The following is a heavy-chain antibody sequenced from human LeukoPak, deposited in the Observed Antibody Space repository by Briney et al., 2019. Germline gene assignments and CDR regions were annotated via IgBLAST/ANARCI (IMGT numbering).Heavy chain of an antibody. Sequence: SETLSLTCTVSGGSISSYYWSWIRQPAGKGLEWIGRINISGSTNYNPSLKSRVTSSLDTSKNQFSVRLSSVTAADTAVYYCARERTLSGSFFDYWGQGTLVTVSS. CDR2: INISGST. D-gene: IGHD1-26*01. V-gene: IGHV4-4*07. J-gene: IGHJ4*02. CDR3: ARERTLSGSFFDY. CDR1: GGSISSYY.